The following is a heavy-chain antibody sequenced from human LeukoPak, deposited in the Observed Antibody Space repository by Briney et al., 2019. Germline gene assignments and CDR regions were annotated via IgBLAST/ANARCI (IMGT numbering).Heavy chain of an antibody. J-gene: IGHJ5*02. CDR3: ARDRSYYNNDPFDP. CDR1: GYSFTTYY. V-gene: IGHV1-46*01. D-gene: IGHD1-26*01. Sequence: ASVKVSCKASGYSFTTYYLHWVRQAPGQGLEWMGMINPSGGGTTYAQKFQGRVTMTRDMSTSTVYMELSSLRSEDTAVYFCARDRSYYNNDPFDPWGQGTLVTVSS. CDR2: INPSGGGT.